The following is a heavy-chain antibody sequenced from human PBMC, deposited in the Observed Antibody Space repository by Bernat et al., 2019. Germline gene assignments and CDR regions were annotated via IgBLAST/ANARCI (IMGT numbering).Heavy chain of an antibody. CDR1: GLTFDDYA. V-gene: IGHV3-43*02. D-gene: IGHD3-16*01. J-gene: IGHJ4*02. CDR3: ALRGGATFDY. Sequence: EVQLVESGGGVVQPGGSLRLSCAASGLTFDDYAMHWVRQAPGKGLEWVSLISGDGGSTYYADSVKGRFTISRDNSKNSLYLQMNSLRTEDTALYYCALRGGATFDYWGQGTLVTVSS. CDR2: ISGDGGST.